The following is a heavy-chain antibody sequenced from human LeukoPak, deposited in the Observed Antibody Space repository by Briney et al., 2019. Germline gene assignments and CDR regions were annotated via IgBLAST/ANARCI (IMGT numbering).Heavy chain of an antibody. J-gene: IGHJ6*03. CDR2: TSSSSSYI. CDR1: GFTFSSYS. CDR3: ATTPLYSSSWYLPNYYYYYMDV. D-gene: IGHD6-13*01. Sequence: KSGGSLRLSCAASGFTFSSYSMNWVRQAPGKGLEWVSSTSSSSSYIYYADSVKGRFTISRDNAKNSLYLQMNSLRAEDTAVYYCATTPLYSSSWYLPNYYYYYMDVWGKGTTVTVSS. V-gene: IGHV3-21*04.